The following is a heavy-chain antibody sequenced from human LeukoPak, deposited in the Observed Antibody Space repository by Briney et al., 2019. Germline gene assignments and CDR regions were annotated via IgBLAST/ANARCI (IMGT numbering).Heavy chain of an antibody. D-gene: IGHD3-22*01. V-gene: IGHV3-30*18. CDR1: GFTFSSYG. CDR2: ISYDGSNK. Sequence: PGGSLRLSCAASGFTFSSYGMHWVRQAPGKGLEWVAVISYDGSNKYYADSVKGQFTISRDNSKNTLYLQMNSLRAEDTAVYYCAKHPSYYYDSSGSETEFDYWGQGTLVTVSS. CDR3: AKHPSYYYDSSGSETEFDY. J-gene: IGHJ4*02.